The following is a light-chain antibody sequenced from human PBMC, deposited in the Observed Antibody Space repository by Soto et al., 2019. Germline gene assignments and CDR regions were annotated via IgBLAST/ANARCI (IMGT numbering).Light chain of an antibody. CDR1: SGDVGGYNY. V-gene: IGLV2-14*01. CDR2: EVS. J-gene: IGLJ1*01. CDR3: SSYTITSTHFV. Sequence: QSALTQPASMSGSDGQSITISCTGSSGDVGGYNYVSWYQHHPGKAPKLIIYEVSNRPSGVSNRFSGSKSGNTASLTISGLQAEDEADYYCSSYTITSTHFVFGTGTKVTVL.